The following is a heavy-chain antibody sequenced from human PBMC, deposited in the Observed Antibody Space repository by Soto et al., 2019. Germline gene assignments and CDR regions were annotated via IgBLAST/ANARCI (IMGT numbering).Heavy chain of an antibody. CDR1: GGSFSGYY. V-gene: IGHV4-34*01. Sequence: LSLTCAVYGGSFSGYYWSWIRQPPGKGLEWIGEINHSGSTNYNPSLESRVTISVDTSKNQLSLRLSSVTAADTAVYYCARAEVPQWFTKGYYGMDVWGQGTTVTVSS. J-gene: IGHJ6*02. D-gene: IGHD2-8*01. CDR2: INHSGST. CDR3: ARAEVPQWFTKGYYGMDV.